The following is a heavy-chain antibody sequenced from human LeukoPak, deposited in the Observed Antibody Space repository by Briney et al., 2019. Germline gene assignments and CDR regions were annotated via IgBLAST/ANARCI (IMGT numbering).Heavy chain of an antibody. CDR2: ISSSSSTI. CDR3: AMRGGYDAPYYYYYGMDV. J-gene: IGHJ6*02. CDR1: RFTFSSYS. V-gene: IGHV3-48*01. Sequence: SGGSLRLSCAASRFTFSSYSMNWVRQAPGKGLEWVSYISSSSSTIYYADSVKGRFTISRDNAKNSLYLQMNSLRAEDTAVYYCAMRGGYDAPYYYYYGMDVWGQGTTVTVSS. D-gene: IGHD5-12*01.